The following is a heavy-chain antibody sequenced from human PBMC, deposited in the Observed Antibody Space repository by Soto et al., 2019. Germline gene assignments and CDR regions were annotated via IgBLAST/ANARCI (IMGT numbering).Heavy chain of an antibody. CDR3: ARGGDIVLVPTDISWFDP. CDR1: GGTFSNYA. CDR2: IIPMFGSA. V-gene: IGHV1-69*12. J-gene: IGHJ5*02. Sequence: QVQLVQSGAEVKKPGSSVKVSCKASGGTFSNYAISWVRQAPGQGLEWMGVIIPMFGSANYAQKFQGRVTITADESTSTAYMELSSLRSEDTAVYYCARGGDIVLVPTDISWFDPWGQGTLVTVSS. D-gene: IGHD2-2*01.